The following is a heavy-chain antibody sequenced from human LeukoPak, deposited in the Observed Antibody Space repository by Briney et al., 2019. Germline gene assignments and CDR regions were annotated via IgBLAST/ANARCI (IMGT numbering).Heavy chain of an antibody. D-gene: IGHD5-24*01. Sequence: SETLSLTCTVSGGSISNYYWSWVRQPAGEGLEWIGRIFTSGSTNLSPSLKSRVTMSVDMSKSQFSLRLSSVTAADTAVYYCARDWMAADAFDIWGQGTMVTVSS. CDR2: IFTSGST. V-gene: IGHV4-4*07. CDR1: GGSISNYY. J-gene: IGHJ3*02. CDR3: ARDWMAADAFDI.